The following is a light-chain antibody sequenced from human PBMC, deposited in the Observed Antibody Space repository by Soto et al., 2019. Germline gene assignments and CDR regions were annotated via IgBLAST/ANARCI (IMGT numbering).Light chain of an antibody. CDR1: QSVSSN. CDR3: QQYNDWPPT. CDR2: AAS. J-gene: IGKJ1*01. Sequence: EIVMTQSPDTLSVSPGERATLSCRASQSVSSNLAWYQQKPGQAPRLLISAASTRATGIPARFSGSGSGTEFTLSIGSLQSEDFAVYYCQQYNDWPPTFGQGTKVDI. V-gene: IGKV3-15*01.